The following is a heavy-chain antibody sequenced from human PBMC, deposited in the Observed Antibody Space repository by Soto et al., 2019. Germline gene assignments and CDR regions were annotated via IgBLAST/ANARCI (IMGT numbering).Heavy chain of an antibody. CDR2: IKYSGGT. CDR3: ARERGYSYGYGMDV. J-gene: IGHJ6*02. CDR1: GGSIGSYQ. V-gene: IGHV4-59*01. D-gene: IGHD5-12*01. Sequence: AETLCLTCTVSGGSIGSYQWSWIRQAPGKGLEWIGYIKYSGGTKYNPSLKSRVTISVDTSKNHFSLKLSSVTAADTAVYYCARERGYSYGYGMDVWGQGTTVTVSS.